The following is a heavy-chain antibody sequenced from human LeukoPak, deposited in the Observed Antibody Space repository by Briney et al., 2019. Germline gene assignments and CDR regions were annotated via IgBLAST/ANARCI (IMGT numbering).Heavy chain of an antibody. V-gene: IGHV3-23*01. J-gene: IGHJ4*02. CDR3: AKLISYDSSGPIDY. CDR2: ISGSGGST. CDR1: GFTFSSYG. Sequence: GGSLRLSCAASGFTFSSYGMSWVRQAPGKGLEWVSAISGSGGSTYYADSVKGRFTISRDNSKNTLYLQMNSLRAEDTAVYYCAKLISYDSSGPIDYWGQGTLVTVSS. D-gene: IGHD3-22*01.